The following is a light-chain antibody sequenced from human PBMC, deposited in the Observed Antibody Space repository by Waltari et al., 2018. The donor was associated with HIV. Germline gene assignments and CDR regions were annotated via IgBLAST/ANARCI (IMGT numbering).Light chain of an antibody. CDR2: EVK. V-gene: IGLV2-23*02. CDR3: CSYAGSDTLV. J-gene: IGLJ3*02. CDR1: SSNVGTYNL. Sequence: HSALTQPASVSGSPGQSITISCTGTSSNVGTYNLVSWYQQPPGKAPKLLIYEVKRRPSGLSDRFSGSKSGNTASLTVSGLQAEDEAIYYCCSYAGSDTLVFGGGTSLTIL.